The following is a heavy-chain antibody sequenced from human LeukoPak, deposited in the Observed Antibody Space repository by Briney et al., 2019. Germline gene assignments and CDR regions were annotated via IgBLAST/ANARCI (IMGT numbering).Heavy chain of an antibody. CDR3: ARDRRQKNYDILTGYYNAEYYYGMDV. Sequence: PGGSVRLSCAASGVIVSRNFMSWVRQAPGKGLQWVAIMYAGGTTDYSESVRGRFYIYRDTSNNTLSLQMNSLRAEDTAVYYCARDRRQKNYDILTGYYNAEYYYGMDVWGQGTTVTVSS. J-gene: IGHJ6*02. CDR2: MYAGGTT. CDR1: GVIVSRNF. V-gene: IGHV3-53*01. D-gene: IGHD3-9*01.